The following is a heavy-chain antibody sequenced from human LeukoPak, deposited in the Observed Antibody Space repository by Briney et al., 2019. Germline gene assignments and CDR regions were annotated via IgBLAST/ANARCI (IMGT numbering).Heavy chain of an antibody. Sequence: PGGSLRFSCAASGFTCSSCSMNWVRQAPGKGLEWVSYISSSSSTIYYADSVKGRFTISRDNAKNSLYLQMNSLRAEDTAVYYCARPYYYYYYMDVWGKGTTVTISS. CDR3: ARPYYYYYYMDV. J-gene: IGHJ6*03. CDR2: ISSSSSTI. V-gene: IGHV3-48*04. CDR1: GFTCSSCS.